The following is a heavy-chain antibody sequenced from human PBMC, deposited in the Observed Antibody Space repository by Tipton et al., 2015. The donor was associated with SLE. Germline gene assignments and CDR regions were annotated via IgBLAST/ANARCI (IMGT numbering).Heavy chain of an antibody. J-gene: IGHJ4*02. CDR2: IYYSGST. CDR1: GGSISRYY. V-gene: IGHV4-59*08. D-gene: IGHD6-13*01. Sequence: TLSLTCTVSGGSISRYYWSWIRQPPGKGLEWIGYIYYSGSTNYNPSLKSRVTISVDTSKNQFSLKLSSVTAADTAVYYCALGAAAANFDYWGQGTLVTVSS. CDR3: ALGAAAANFDY.